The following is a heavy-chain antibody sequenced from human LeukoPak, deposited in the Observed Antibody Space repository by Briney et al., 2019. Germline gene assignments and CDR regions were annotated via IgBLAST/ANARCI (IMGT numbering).Heavy chain of an antibody. CDR3: ARVGLVGATLGYFDY. V-gene: IGHV1-69*05. CDR1: GGTSSSYA. D-gene: IGHD1-26*01. Sequence: SVKVSCKASGGTSSSYAISWVRQAPGQGLEWMGGIIPIFGTANYAQKFQGRVTITTDESTSTAYMELSSLRSEDTAVYYCARVGLVGATLGYFDYWGQGTLVTVSS. CDR2: IIPIFGTA. J-gene: IGHJ4*02.